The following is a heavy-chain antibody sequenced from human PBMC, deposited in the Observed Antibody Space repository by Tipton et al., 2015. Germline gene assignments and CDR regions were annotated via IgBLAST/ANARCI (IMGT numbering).Heavy chain of an antibody. D-gene: IGHD4-17*01. J-gene: IGHJ4*02. CDR1: GFTFSSYS. CDR3: ARDTTPTGTKSYGF. CDR2: ISRTSSYI. V-gene: IGHV3-21*01. Sequence: SLRLSCAASGFTFSSYSMTWVRQAPGKGLEWVSSISRTSSYIFYADSVKGRFTISRDNAKNSLYLQMHSLRAEDTAVYYCARDTTPTGTKSYGFWGQGTLGPGSS.